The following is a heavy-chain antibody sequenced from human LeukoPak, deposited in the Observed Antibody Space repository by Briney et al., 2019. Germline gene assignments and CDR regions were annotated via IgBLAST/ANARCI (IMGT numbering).Heavy chain of an antibody. V-gene: IGHV3-9*01. CDR2: IDWRGRTS. CDR1: GFTFGNHV. Sequence: GPSLRLSCAASGFTFGNHVMHWVRQAPGKGLEWVSAIDWRGRTSAYAVSVKGRFTISRDDANSFLYLQMNSLRPEDTAFYLCVRGQARETTPAGWGSHLDRWGLGTLVTVSS. D-gene: IGHD1-7*01. CDR3: VRGQARETTPAGWGSHLDR. J-gene: IGHJ5*02.